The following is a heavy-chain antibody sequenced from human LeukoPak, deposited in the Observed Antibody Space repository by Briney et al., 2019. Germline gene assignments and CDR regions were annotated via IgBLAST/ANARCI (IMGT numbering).Heavy chain of an antibody. Sequence: GGSLRLSCAASGFTFSSYAMHWVRQAPGKGLEWVAFIRYDGNNKNYADSAKGRFTISRDNSKDTLYLQMNSMRAEDTAVYYCAKGDDYGANTRLPKYNWFDPWGQGTLVTVSS. CDR2: IRYDGNNK. D-gene: IGHD4-23*01. CDR3: AKGDDYGANTRLPKYNWFDP. V-gene: IGHV3-30*02. J-gene: IGHJ5*02. CDR1: GFTFSSYA.